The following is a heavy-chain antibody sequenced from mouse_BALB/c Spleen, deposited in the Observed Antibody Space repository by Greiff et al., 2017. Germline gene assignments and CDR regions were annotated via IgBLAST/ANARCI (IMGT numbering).Heavy chain of an antibody. CDR2: INPSNGGT. D-gene: IGHD4-1*01. Sequence: VQLQQPGAELVKPGASVKLSCKASGYTFTSYYMYWVKQRPGQGLEWIGGINPSNGGTNFNEKFKSKATLTVDKSSSTAYMQLSSLTSEDSAVYYCTRGLGLYAMDYWGQGTSVTVSS. CDR3: TRGLGLYAMDY. J-gene: IGHJ4*01. V-gene: IGHV1S81*02. CDR1: GYTFTSYY.